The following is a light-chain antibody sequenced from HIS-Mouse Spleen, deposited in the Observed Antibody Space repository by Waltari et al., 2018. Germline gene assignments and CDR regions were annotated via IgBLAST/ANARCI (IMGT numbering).Light chain of an antibody. CDR1: ALPKKY. Sequence: SYELTQPPSVSVSPGQTARIPCSGDALPKKYAYWYQQKSGQAPVLVIYEDSKRPSGIPGRFAGSSSGTMATLTISGAQVEDEADYYCYSTDSRGNHRVFGGGTKLTVL. CDR2: EDS. J-gene: IGLJ2*01. CDR3: YSTDSRGNHRV. V-gene: IGLV3-10*01.